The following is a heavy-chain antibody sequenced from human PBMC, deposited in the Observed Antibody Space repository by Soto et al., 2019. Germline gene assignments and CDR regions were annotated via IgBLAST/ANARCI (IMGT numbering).Heavy chain of an antibody. D-gene: IGHD2-15*01. CDR2: ISSSSSYI. Sequence: PGGSLRLSCAASGFTVSSKYMSWVRQAPGKGLEWVSSISSSSSYIYYADSVKGRFTISRDNAKNSLYLQMNSLRAEDTAVYYCARVVVVAAGIYYYYGMDVWGQGTTVTVSS. J-gene: IGHJ6*02. CDR1: GFTVSSKY. V-gene: IGHV3-21*01. CDR3: ARVVVVAAGIYYYYGMDV.